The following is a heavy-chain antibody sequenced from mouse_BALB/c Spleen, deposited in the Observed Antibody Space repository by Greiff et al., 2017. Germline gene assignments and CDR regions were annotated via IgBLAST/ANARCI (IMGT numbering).Heavy chain of an antibody. Sequence: EVHLVESGGGLVQPGGSLKLSCAASGFTFSSYGMSWVRQTPDKRLELVATINSNGGSTYYPDSVKGRFTISRDNAKNTLYLQMSSLKSEDTAMYYCARDRTTASYFDYWGQGTTLTVSS. CDR1: GFTFSSYG. CDR2: INSNGGST. CDR3: ARDRTTASYFDY. D-gene: IGHD1-2*01. V-gene: IGHV5-6-3*01. J-gene: IGHJ2*01.